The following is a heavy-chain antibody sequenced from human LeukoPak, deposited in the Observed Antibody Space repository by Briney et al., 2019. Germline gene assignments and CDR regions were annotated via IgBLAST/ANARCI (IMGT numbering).Heavy chain of an antibody. J-gene: IGHJ4*02. CDR2: IYYSGST. CDR3: ARLGAPYDFWSGYYIAGYYFDY. V-gene: IGHV4-59*12. Sequence: PSETLSLTCTVSGGSISSYYWSWIRQPPGKGLEWIGYIYYSGSTTYNPSLKSRVTISVDTSKNQFSLKLSSVTAADTAVYYCARLGAPYDFWSGYYIAGYYFDYWGQGTLVTVSS. D-gene: IGHD3-3*01. CDR1: GGSISSYY.